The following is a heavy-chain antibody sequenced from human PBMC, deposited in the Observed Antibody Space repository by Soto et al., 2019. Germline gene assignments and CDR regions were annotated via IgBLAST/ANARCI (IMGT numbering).Heavy chain of an antibody. CDR2: IYYSGST. D-gene: IGHD1-1*01. CDR3: ARLITNWNPNDY. Sequence: SETLSLTCTVSGGSISSSSYYWGWIRQLPGKGLEWIGSIYYSGSTYYNPSLKSRVTISVDTSKNQFSLKLSSVTAADTAVYYCARLITNWNPNDYWGQGTLVTVSS. V-gene: IGHV4-39*01. J-gene: IGHJ4*02. CDR1: GGSISSSSYY.